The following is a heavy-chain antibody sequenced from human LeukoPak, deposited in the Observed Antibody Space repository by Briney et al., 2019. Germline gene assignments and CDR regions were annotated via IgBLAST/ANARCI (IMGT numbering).Heavy chain of an antibody. D-gene: IGHD1-14*01. CDR1: GFIFSNYA. Sequence: GGSVRLSCTASGFIFSNYAMSWVRQAPGKGLEWVSEVRGSGGDTYYADSVKGRFTISRDNSKKMLYLQMSSLRAEDTAVYYCANLGANTRISGDYWGQGTLVTVSS. J-gene: IGHJ4*02. V-gene: IGHV3-23*01. CDR3: ANLGANTRISGDY. CDR2: VRGSGGDT.